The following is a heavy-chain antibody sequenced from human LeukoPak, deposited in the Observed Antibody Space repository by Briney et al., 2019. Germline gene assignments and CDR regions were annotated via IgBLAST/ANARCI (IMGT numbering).Heavy chain of an antibody. V-gene: IGHV3-23*01. J-gene: IGHJ4*02. CDR2: INTSGGNT. Sequence: GGSLRLSCAASGFTFTSYGMHWVRQAPGKGLEWVSGINTSGGNTYYSDSVKGRFTISRDNSKNTLYLQMNSLRAEDTAVYYCARRAGAYSHPYDYWGQGTLVTVSS. CDR3: ARRAGAYSHPYDY. D-gene: IGHD4/OR15-4a*01. CDR1: GFTFTSYG.